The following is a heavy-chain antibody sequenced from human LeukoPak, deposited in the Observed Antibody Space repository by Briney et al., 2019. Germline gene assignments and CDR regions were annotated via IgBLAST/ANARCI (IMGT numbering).Heavy chain of an antibody. CDR1: EYTFTSYG. D-gene: IGHD3-22*01. V-gene: IGHV1-18*01. CDR2: MSAYIGNT. Sequence: ASVKVSCTASEYTFTSYGIIWVRQAPGQGPRWRGWMSAYIGNTTYAQKLQGGVTMTTEIPTRTAYMELRSRRPDDTAVYYCARDRAMVVVVSGVFHIWGQGTMVTVSS. J-gene: IGHJ3*02. CDR3: ARDRAMVVVVSGVFHI.